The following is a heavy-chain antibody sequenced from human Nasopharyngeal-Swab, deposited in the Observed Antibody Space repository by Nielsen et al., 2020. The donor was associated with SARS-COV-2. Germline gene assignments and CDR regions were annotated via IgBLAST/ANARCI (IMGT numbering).Heavy chain of an antibody. D-gene: IGHD6-19*01. CDR2: IWYDGSNK. CDR1: GFTFSSYG. CDR3: AREDPIAVAGNLDY. V-gene: IGHV3-33*01. J-gene: IGHJ4*02. Sequence: GGSLRLSCAASGFTFSSYGMHWVRQAPGKGLEWVAVIWYDGSNKYYADSVKGRFTISRDNSKNTLYLQMNSLRAEDTAVYYCAREDPIAVAGNLDYWGQGTLVTVSS.